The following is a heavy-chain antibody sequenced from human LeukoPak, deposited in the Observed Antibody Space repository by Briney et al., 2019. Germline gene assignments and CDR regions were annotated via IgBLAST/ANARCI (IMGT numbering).Heavy chain of an antibody. CDR2: ISGSGDNT. V-gene: IGHV3-23*01. CDR1: GFTFSSYS. Sequence: GGSLRLSCAASGFTFSSYSMNWVRQAPGKGLEWVSGISGSGDNTYYADSVKGRFTISRDNSKNTLYVQVNSLGTEDTAAYYCAKGSYYDSSGSFYFDYWGQGTLVTDSS. D-gene: IGHD3-22*01. J-gene: IGHJ4*02. CDR3: AKGSYYDSSGSFYFDY.